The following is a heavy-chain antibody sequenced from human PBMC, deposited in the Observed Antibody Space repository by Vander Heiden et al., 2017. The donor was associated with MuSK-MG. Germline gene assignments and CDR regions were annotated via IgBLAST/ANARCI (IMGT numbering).Heavy chain of an antibody. V-gene: IGHV3-7*01. Sequence: EVQLVESGGGLVQPGGSLRLSCAASGFTFGNYWMSWVRQAPGKGLEWMANIYPDGSETYYVDSVKGRFTVSRDNAKNSLYLQMNSLTAEDTAVYYCARDPPDSGYAADYWGQGTLVTVAS. CDR2: IYPDGSET. CDR3: ARDPPDSGYAADY. CDR1: GFTFGNYW. D-gene: IGHD5-12*01. J-gene: IGHJ4*02.